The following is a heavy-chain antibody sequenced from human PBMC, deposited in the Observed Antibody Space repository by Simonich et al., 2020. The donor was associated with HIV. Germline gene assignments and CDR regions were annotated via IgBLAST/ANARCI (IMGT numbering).Heavy chain of an antibody. Sequence: EVQLVESGGGLVQPGGSLRLSCAASGFTFSSYEMNWVRQAPGKGREWVSYISTSGNVIFYVDSVKGRFTISRDNAKNSLFLQMNSLRVEDTAVYYCTRDRYYNFWSGYHFNGMDVWGQGTTVTVSS. V-gene: IGHV3-48*03. CDR1: GFTFSSYE. CDR2: ISTSGNVI. J-gene: IGHJ6*02. D-gene: IGHD3-3*01. CDR3: TRDRYYNFWSGYHFNGMDV.